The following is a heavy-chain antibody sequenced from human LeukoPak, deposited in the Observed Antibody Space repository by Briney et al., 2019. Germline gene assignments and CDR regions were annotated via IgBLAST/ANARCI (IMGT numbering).Heavy chain of an antibody. CDR2: IRYDGSNK. CDR1: GFTFSSYG. D-gene: IGHD5-12*01. V-gene: IGHV3-30*02. J-gene: IGHJ6*03. CDR3: ARGGYDYYYYYMDV. Sequence: PGGSLRLSCAASGFTFSSYGMHWVRQAPGKGLEWVAFIRYDGSNKYYADSVKGRFTISRDNSKNTLYLQMNSLRAEDTAVYYCARGGYDYYYYYMDVWGKGTTVTVSS.